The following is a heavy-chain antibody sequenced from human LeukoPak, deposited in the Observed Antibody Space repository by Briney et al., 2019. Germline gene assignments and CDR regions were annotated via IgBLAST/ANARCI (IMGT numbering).Heavy chain of an antibody. V-gene: IGHV3-23*01. CDR2: ISGSGGST. CDR3: AKDPDFWSASALYGMDV. Sequence: QSGGSLRLSCAASGFTFSSYAMSWVRQAPGKGLEWVSAISGSGGSTYYADSVKGRFTISRDNSKNTLYLQMNSLRAEDTAVYYCAKDPDFWSASALYGMDVWGQGTTVTVSS. CDR1: GFTFSSYA. D-gene: IGHD3-3*01. J-gene: IGHJ6*02.